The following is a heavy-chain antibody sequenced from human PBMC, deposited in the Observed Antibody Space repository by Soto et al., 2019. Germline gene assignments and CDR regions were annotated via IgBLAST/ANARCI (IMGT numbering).Heavy chain of an antibody. V-gene: IGHV1-3*01. CDR1: GFTFSKYA. Sequence: QVQLVQSGAEVKKPGASVNVSCKASGFTFSKYAMHWVRQAPGQRLERMGWINAGNGNTRYLEKLQGRVTIIRDTSASTVYMELSSLRSEDTAVYYCARDYADIAVAGIPLLAHWGQGTLVTVSS. D-gene: IGHD6-19*01. J-gene: IGHJ4*01. CDR2: INAGNGNT. CDR3: ARDYADIAVAGIPLLAH.